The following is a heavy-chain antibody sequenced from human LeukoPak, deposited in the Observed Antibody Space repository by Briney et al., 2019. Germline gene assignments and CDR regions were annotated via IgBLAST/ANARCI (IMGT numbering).Heavy chain of an antibody. V-gene: IGHV1-46*01. Sequence: ASVKVSCKASGYTFTSYYMHWVRQAPGQGLEWMGIINPSGGSTSYAQKFQGRVTMTRDTSTSTVYMELSSLRSEDTAVYYCAREGRDIVVVVAADGAFDIWGQGTMVTVSS. CDR1: GYTFTSYY. CDR3: AREGRDIVVVVAADGAFDI. D-gene: IGHD2-15*01. CDR2: INPSGGST. J-gene: IGHJ3*02.